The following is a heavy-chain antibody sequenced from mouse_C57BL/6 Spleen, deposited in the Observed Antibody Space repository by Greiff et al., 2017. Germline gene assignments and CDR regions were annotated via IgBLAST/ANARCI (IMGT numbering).Heavy chain of an antibody. Sequence: EVQLVESGGGLVQPGGSLKLSCAASGYTFSDYGMAWVRQAPGKGLEWVGFISNLAYSIYYADTVKGRCTISRENAKNTRYMEMSSLRSEDTAMYYCAREYYGCSYVGYFDVWGTGTTVTVSS. J-gene: IGHJ1*03. V-gene: IGHV5-15*01. CDR3: AREYYGCSYVGYFDV. CDR1: GYTFSDYG. CDR2: ISNLAYSI. D-gene: IGHD1-1*01.